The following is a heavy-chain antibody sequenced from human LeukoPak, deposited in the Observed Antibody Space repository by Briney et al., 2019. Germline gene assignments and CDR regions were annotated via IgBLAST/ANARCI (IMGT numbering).Heavy chain of an antibody. Sequence: SETLSLTCTVSGGSISSYYWSWIRQPAGKGLGWIGRIYTSGSTNYNPSPKSRVTMSVDTSKNQFSLKLSSVTAADTAVYYCASQKWYSSGWYANXWGQGTLVTVXX. V-gene: IGHV4-4*07. D-gene: IGHD6-19*01. J-gene: IGHJ4*02. CDR2: IYTSGST. CDR1: GGSISSYY. CDR3: ASQKWYSSGWYANX.